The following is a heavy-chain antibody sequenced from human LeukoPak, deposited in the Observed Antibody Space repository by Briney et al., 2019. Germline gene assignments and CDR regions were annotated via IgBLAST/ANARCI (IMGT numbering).Heavy chain of an antibody. D-gene: IGHD3-10*01. Sequence: GESLKISCKGSGYSFTSYWISWVRQMPGKGLEWMWIIYPGDSDTRYSPSFQGQVTISADKSISTAYLQWSSLKASDTAMYYCARRVTMVRGVYYFDYWGQGTLVTVSS. V-gene: IGHV5-51*01. CDR3: ARRVTMVRGVYYFDY. CDR1: GYSFTSYW. J-gene: IGHJ4*02. CDR2: IYPGDSDT.